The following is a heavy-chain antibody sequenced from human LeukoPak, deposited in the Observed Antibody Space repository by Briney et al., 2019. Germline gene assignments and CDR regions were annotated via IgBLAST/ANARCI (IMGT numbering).Heavy chain of an antibody. V-gene: IGHV4-39*01. J-gene: IGHJ4*02. CDR2: IYYSGST. Sequence: SETLSLTCTVSGGSISSSSYYWGWIRQPPGKGLEWIGSIYYSGSTYYNPSLKSRVTISVDTSKNRFSLKLSSVTAADTAVYYCARAPLGYYFDYWGQGTLVTVSS. CDR1: GGSISSSSYY. D-gene: IGHD7-27*01. CDR3: ARAPLGYYFDY.